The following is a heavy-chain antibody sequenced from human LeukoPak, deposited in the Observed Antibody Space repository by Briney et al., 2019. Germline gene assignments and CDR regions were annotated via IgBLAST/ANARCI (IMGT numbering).Heavy chain of an antibody. CDR3: ARSRSLFWSGLRY. CDR2: IRYDGSRK. CDR1: GLTFSSYG. D-gene: IGHD3-3*01. Sequence: PGGSLRLSCAASGLTFSSYGMHWVRQAPGKGLEWVTFIRYDGSRKYYADSVRGRFTISRDNSKNTLSLQMNSLRAEDMALYYCARSRSLFWSGLRYWGQGTLVTVSS. J-gene: IGHJ4*02. V-gene: IGHV3-30*02.